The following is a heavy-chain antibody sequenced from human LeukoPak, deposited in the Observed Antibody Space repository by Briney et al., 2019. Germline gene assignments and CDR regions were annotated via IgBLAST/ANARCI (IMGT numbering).Heavy chain of an antibody. D-gene: IGHD6-13*01. Sequence: GSLRLSCAASGFTFSSYSMSWVRQAPGKGLEWVSAISGSGGSTYYADSVKGRFTISRDNSKNTLYLQMNSLRAEDTAVYYCAKRPAAGPNSGYWGQGTLVTVSS. CDR3: AKRPAAGPNSGY. CDR2: ISGSGGST. CDR1: GFTFSSYS. V-gene: IGHV3-23*01. J-gene: IGHJ4*02.